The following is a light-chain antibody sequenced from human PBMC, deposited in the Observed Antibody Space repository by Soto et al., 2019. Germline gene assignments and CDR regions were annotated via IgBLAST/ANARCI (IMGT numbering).Light chain of an antibody. CDR2: SAS. Sequence: DIQMTQSPSTLSASIGDRITISCRASQNIDSWLAWHQQRPGKAPKLLIYSASNLESGVPSRFSGSGSGTDFTLTITSLQPDDFATYYCQQYSDYSRSFGQGTQVEVK. J-gene: IGKJ1*01. CDR3: QQYSDYSRS. CDR1: QNIDSW. V-gene: IGKV1-5*03.